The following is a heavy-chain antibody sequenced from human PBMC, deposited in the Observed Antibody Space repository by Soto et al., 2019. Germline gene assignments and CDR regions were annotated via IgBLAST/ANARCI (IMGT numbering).Heavy chain of an antibody. CDR2: IDYSGSA. V-gene: IGHV4-39*01. D-gene: IGHD1-26*01. J-gene: IGHJ1*01. Sequence: SETLSLTCTVSGDSILNTIYYWGWIRQPPGKRLEWIGTIDYSGSAQYTPSLKSRVTMSVDTSKNQFSLKLTSVTAADTAVYYCSRLVQWELPEYFQHWGQGTLVTVSS. CDR1: GDSILNTIYY. CDR3: SRLVQWELPEYFQH.